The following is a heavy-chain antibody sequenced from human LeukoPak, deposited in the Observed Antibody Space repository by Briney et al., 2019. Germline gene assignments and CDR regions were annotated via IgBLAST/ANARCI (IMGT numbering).Heavy chain of an antibody. V-gene: IGHV3-74*01. J-gene: IGHJ3*02. D-gene: IGHD5-18*01. CDR3: ARAPPSNGYSYHFDI. CDR1: GFTFSKYW. Sequence: GGSLRLSCAASGFTFSKYWMHWVRQAPGKGLVWVSRIYIDGTGIVYAGSVKGRFIISRDDAKNTLYLQMNSLRVEDTAVYYCARAPPSNGYSYHFDIWGQGTMVTVSS. CDR2: IYIDGTGI.